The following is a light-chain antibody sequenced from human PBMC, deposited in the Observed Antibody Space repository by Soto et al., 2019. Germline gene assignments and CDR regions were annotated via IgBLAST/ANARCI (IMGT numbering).Light chain of an antibody. CDR1: QSISSY. CDR3: LQSYSTPPT. Sequence: DIQMTQSPSSLSASVGDRVTITCRASQSISSYLNWYQQKPGKAPKPLIYVASSLQSGVPSRFSGSGSGTDFTLTISSLQPEDFVTYYCLQSYSTPPTFGQGTKMEIK. V-gene: IGKV1-39*01. J-gene: IGKJ2*01. CDR2: VAS.